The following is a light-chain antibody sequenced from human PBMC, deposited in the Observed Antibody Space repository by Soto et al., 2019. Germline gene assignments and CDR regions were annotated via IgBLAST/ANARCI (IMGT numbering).Light chain of an antibody. V-gene: IGKV1-39*01. CDR1: QTITRF. J-gene: IGKJ4*01. Sequence: DIQMTQSPSSLSASVGDRVTITCRASQTITRFLNWYQQMPGKAPNLLIYATSSLQSGVPSRFSGSGSGTDFTLTIDSLQPEDFETYYCQQSYITPLTFGGGTKVEI. CDR2: ATS. CDR3: QQSYITPLT.